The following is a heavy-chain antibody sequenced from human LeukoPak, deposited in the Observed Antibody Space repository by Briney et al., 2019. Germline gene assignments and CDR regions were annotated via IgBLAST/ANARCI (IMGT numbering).Heavy chain of an antibody. CDR2: MKSNPDGGTS. V-gene: IGHV3-15*01. D-gene: IGHD4-11*01. Sequence: GGSLRLSCAASGFTFHNAWMTWVRQASGKGLEWVGRMKSNPDGGTSDYAAPVKGRFTISRDDSKNTLYLHMNSLRAGDTAVYYCTTLSNDVHYWGQGTLVTVS. CDR3: TTLSNDVHY. J-gene: IGHJ4*02. CDR1: GFTFHNAW.